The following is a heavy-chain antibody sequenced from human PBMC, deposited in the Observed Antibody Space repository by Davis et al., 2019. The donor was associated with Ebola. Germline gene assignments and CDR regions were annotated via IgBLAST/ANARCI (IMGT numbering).Heavy chain of an antibody. Sequence: SETLSLTCAVSGGSITSGGYSWSWIRQPPGKGLEWIGEINHSGSTNYNPSLKSRVTISVDTSKSQFSLELSSVTAADTALYYCACLHGSGSYFDYWGQGTLVTVSS. J-gene: IGHJ4*02. CDR1: GGSITSGGYS. CDR3: ACLHGSGSYFDY. V-gene: IGHV4-30-2*01. D-gene: IGHD3-10*01. CDR2: INHSGST.